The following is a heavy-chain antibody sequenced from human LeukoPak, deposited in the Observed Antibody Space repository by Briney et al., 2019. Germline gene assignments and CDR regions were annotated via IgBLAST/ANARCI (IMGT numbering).Heavy chain of an antibody. CDR1: GYSISSNNW. V-gene: IGHV4-28*01. CDR3: ARNQAVAANRGASDV. Sequence: PSDTLSLTCAVSGYSISSNNWWAWVRQPPGKGLEWIGYIYYNGNPYYNPYNPSLTSRVTMSVDTSKNQFSLKLDSVTEIDTAMYYCARNQAVAANRGASDVWGQGTMVTVSS. J-gene: IGHJ3*01. D-gene: IGHD6-19*01. CDR2: IYYNGNP.